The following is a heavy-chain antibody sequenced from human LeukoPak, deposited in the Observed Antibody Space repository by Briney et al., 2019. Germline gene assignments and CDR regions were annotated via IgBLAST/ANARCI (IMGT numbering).Heavy chain of an antibody. D-gene: IGHD6-19*01. J-gene: IGHJ5*02. CDR3: ARDRIAVAGWFDP. CDR1: GFTFSIYS. CDR2: ISSSSSYI. Sequence: PGRSLRLSCAASGFTFSIYSMNSVRHAPGKWLEWVSSISSSSSYIYYADSVKGRFTISRDNAKNSLYLQMNSLRAEDTAVYYCARDRIAVAGWFDPWGQGTLVTVSS. V-gene: IGHV3-21*01.